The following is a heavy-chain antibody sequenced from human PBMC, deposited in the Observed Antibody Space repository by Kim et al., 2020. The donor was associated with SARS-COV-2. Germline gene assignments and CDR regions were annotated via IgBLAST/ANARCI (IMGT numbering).Heavy chain of an antibody. V-gene: IGHV3-74*01. D-gene: IGHD6-13*01. CDR3: VRETQAGNWLDS. CDR2: INTDGSET. Sequence: GGSLRLSCAASGFTFRDYWMHWVRQVPGKGLVWVSRINTDGSETRTADSVKGRFTISRDNARNTVHLQMISLSVEDMAVYFCVRETQAGNWLDSWGQGTL. CDR1: GFTFRDYW. J-gene: IGHJ5*01.